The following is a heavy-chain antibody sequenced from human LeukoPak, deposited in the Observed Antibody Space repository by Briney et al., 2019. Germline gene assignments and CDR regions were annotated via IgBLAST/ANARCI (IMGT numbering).Heavy chain of an antibody. CDR1: GYTFTSYA. Sequence: GASVKVSCKASGYTFTSYAMNWVRQAPGQGLEWMGWINTNTGNPTYAQGFTGRFVFSSDTSVTTAYLQISDLKVDDTAVYYCAREEDWAAATAAFDYWGQGTLVTVPS. D-gene: IGHD6-13*01. CDR2: INTNTGNP. CDR3: AREEDWAAATAAFDY. V-gene: IGHV7-4-1*02. J-gene: IGHJ4*02.